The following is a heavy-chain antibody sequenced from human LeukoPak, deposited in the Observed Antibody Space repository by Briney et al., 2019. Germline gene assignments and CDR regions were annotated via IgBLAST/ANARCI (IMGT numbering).Heavy chain of an antibody. CDR1: GYTLTELS. Sequence: WASVKVSCKVSGYTLTELSMHWVRQAPGKGLEWMGGFDPEDGETIYAQKFQGRVTMTEDTSTDTAYMELSSLRSDDTAVYYCARAGGHGLPNDAFDIWGQGTMVTVSS. D-gene: IGHD3-10*01. V-gene: IGHV1-24*01. CDR3: ARAGGHGLPNDAFDI. CDR2: FDPEDGET. J-gene: IGHJ3*02.